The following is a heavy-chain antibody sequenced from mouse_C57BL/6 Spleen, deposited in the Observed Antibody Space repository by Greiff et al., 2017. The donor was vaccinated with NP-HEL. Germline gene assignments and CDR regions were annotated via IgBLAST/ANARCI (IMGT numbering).Heavy chain of an antibody. V-gene: IGHV5-17*01. J-gene: IGHJ3*01. Sequence: DVQLVESGGGLVKPGGSLKLSCAASGFTFSDYGMHWVRQAPEKGLEWVAYISSGSSTIYYADTVKGRFTISRDNTKNTLFLQMTSLRSEDTAMYYCARGELFAYWGQGTLVTVSA. CDR3: ARGELFAY. CDR2: ISSGSSTI. CDR1: GFTFSDYG. D-gene: IGHD1-3*01.